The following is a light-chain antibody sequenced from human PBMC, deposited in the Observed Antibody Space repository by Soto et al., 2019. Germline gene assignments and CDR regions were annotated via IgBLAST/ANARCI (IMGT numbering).Light chain of an antibody. CDR2: GPS. CDR3: QQYGSSLWT. Sequence: EIVMTQSPATLSVSPGEGATLSCRASQSVSNNLAWYQQKPGQAPRLLIYGPSTRATGVPARFSGSGSGTDFTLTISRLEPEDFAVYYCQQYGSSLWTFGQGTKVDIK. V-gene: IGKV3-15*01. J-gene: IGKJ1*01. CDR1: QSVSNN.